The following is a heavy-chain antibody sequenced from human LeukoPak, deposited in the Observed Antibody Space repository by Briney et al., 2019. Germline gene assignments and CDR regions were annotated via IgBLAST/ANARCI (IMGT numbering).Heavy chain of an antibody. J-gene: IGHJ6*03. CDR3: ARSACSSTSCYFPPDYYYYYMDV. D-gene: IGHD2-2*01. Sequence: GASVKVSCKASGGTFSSYAISWVRQAPGQGREWMGGIIPIFGTANYAQKFQGRVTITADESTSTAYMELSSLRSEDTAVYYCARSACSSTSCYFPPDYYYYYMDVWGKGTTVTVSS. CDR2: IIPIFGTA. CDR1: GGTFSSYA. V-gene: IGHV1-69*13.